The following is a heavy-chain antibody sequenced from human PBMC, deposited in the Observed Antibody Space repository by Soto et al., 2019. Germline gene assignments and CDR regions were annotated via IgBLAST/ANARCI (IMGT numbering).Heavy chain of an antibody. CDR3: TRDWYRVAFDC. CDR1: GFTSSNFW. Sequence: EVQLVEDGGGLVQPGGSLRLSCGASGFTSSNFWIYWVRQAPGKGLVFVSCIKGDGSSTYYADSVKGRFTISRDKAKNTVYLQMNGLRAEDSGVYYCTRDWYRVAFDCWGQGTLVTVSP. CDR2: IKGDGSST. J-gene: IGHJ4*02. V-gene: IGHV3-74*01. D-gene: IGHD6-13*01.